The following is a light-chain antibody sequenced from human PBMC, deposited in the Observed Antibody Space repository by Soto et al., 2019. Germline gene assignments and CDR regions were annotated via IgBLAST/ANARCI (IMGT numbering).Light chain of an antibody. CDR2: EVS. CDR1: SSDVGDYNY. J-gene: IGLJ2*01. CDR3: SSNAGSNNLV. V-gene: IGLV2-8*01. Sequence: QSVLTQPPSASGTPRQSVTIPCTGTSSDVGDYNYVSWYQQHPGKAPKLMIYEVSRRPSGVPDRFSGSKSGNTASLTVSGLQAEDEADYYCSSNAGSNNLVFGGGTKLTVL.